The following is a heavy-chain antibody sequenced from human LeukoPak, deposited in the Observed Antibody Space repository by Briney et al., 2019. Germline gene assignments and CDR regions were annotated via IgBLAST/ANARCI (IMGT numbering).Heavy chain of an antibody. J-gene: IGHJ4*02. D-gene: IGHD3-22*01. CDR3: ARDFRYDSSGYGY. Sequence: PGGSLRLSCAASGFTFSSYAMHWVRQAPGKGLEWVAVISYDGSNKYYADYVKGRFTISRDNSKNALYLQMNSLRAEDTAVYYCARDFRYDSSGYGYWGQGTLVTVSS. CDR1: GFTFSSYA. V-gene: IGHV3-30*01. CDR2: ISYDGSNK.